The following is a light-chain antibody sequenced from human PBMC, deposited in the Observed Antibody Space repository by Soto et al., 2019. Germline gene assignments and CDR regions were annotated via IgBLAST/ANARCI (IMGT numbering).Light chain of an antibody. CDR1: QTVSSW. CDR3: QQHNLCPFT. Sequence: QMTQSPSTLSASVGDRVTITCRASQTVSSWLAWFQQKPGKAPKLLISDASTMASGVPSRFSGSGSGTELTLTISSLQPDDFATYYCQQHNLCPFTFGQGTKVEIK. J-gene: IGKJ1*01. CDR2: DAS. V-gene: IGKV1-5*01.